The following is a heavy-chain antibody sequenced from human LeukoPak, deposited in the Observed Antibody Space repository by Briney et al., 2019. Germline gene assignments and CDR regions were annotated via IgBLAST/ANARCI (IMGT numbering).Heavy chain of an antibody. CDR3: ARALARWLQLNAFDI. Sequence: ASVKVSCKASGGTFSSYAISWVRQAPGQGLEWMGIINPSGGSTSYAQKFQGRVTMTRDTSTSTVYMELSSLRSEDTAVYYCARALARWLQLNAFDIWGQGTMVTVSS. V-gene: IGHV1-46*01. CDR1: GGTFSSYA. CDR2: INPSGGST. J-gene: IGHJ3*02. D-gene: IGHD5-24*01.